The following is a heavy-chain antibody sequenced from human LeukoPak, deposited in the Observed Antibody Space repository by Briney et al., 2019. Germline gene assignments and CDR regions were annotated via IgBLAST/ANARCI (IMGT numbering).Heavy chain of an antibody. CDR1: GFTFSSYA. D-gene: IGHD5-24*01. J-gene: IGHJ4*02. Sequence: GGSLRLSCAASGFTFSSYAMHWVRQAPGKGLEWVAVISYDGSNKYYADSVKGRFTISRDNSKNTLYLQMNSLRAEDTAVYYCARGEMAAPENFDDWGQGTLVTVSS. CDR2: ISYDGSNK. V-gene: IGHV3-30-3*01. CDR3: ARGEMAAPENFDD.